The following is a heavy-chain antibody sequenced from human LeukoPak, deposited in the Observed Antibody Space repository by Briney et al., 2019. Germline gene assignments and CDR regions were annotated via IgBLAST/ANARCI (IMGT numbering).Heavy chain of an antibody. CDR1: GFTFSSYA. CDR2: ISYDGSNK. D-gene: IGHD5-24*01. Sequence: GRSLRLSCAAYGFTFSSYARHWDPQAQGKGLEWVADISYDGSNKYYAVSVKGRFTISRDNSKNSLYLQMNSLRAEDTAVYYCARDQRQLNWFDYWGQGTLVTVSS. J-gene: IGHJ4*02. CDR3: ARDQRQLNWFDY. V-gene: IGHV3-30-3*01.